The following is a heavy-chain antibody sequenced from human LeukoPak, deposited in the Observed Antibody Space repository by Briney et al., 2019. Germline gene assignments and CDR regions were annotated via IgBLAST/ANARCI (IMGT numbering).Heavy chain of an antibody. CDR2: ISSSSSYI. Sequence: GGSLRLSCAASGFTFSSYSMNWVRQAPGKGLEWVSSISSSSSYIYYADSVKGRFTISRDNAKNSLYLQMNSLRAEDTAVYYCARERGVVVVAESGWFDPWGQGTLVTVSS. CDR3: ARERGVVVVAESGWFDP. D-gene: IGHD2-15*01. J-gene: IGHJ5*02. CDR1: GFTFSSYS. V-gene: IGHV3-21*01.